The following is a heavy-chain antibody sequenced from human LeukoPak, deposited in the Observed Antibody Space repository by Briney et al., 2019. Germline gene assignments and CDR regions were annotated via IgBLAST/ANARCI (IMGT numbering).Heavy chain of an antibody. J-gene: IGHJ6*03. CDR1: GGPFSGYY. V-gene: IGHV4-34*01. CDR3: ARGLGPIYYYYYYMDV. CDR2: INHSGST. Sequence: PSETLSLTCAVYGGPFSGYYWSWIRQPPGKGLEWIGEINHSGSTNYNPSLKSRVTISVDTSKNQSSLKLSSVTAADTAVYYCARGLGPIYYYYYYMDVWGKGTTVTVSS.